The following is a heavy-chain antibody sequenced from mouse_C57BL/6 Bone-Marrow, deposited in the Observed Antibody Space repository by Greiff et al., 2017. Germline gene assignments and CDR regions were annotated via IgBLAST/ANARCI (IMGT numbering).Heavy chain of an antibody. V-gene: IGHV1-12*01. CDR3: AGGTDY. Sequence: QVQLQQSGAELVRPGASVKMSCKASGYTFTSYNMPWVKQTPSKGLEWIGAIYPGNGDPSYNQKFKGQATLPVDKSSSTAYMQLSSLTSEDSAVYFCAGGTDYWGQGTTLTVSS. CDR1: GYTFTSYN. J-gene: IGHJ2*01. CDR2: IYPGNGDP. D-gene: IGHD1-1*02.